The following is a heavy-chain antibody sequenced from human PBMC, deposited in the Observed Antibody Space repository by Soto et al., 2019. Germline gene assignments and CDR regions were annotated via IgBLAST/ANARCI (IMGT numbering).Heavy chain of an antibody. V-gene: IGHV3-21*01. D-gene: IGHD6-19*01. Sequence: GGSLRLSCAASGFTLSSYSMNWVRQAPGNGLEWVSSISSSSSYIYYADSVKGRFTISRDNAKNSLYLQMNSLRAEDTAVYYCARDLAEAGNLGWFDPWGQGTLVTVSS. CDR3: ARDLAEAGNLGWFDP. CDR1: GFTLSSYS. CDR2: ISSSSSYI. J-gene: IGHJ5*02.